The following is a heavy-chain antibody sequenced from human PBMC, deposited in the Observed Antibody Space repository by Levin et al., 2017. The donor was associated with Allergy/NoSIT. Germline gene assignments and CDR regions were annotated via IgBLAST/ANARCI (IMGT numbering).Heavy chain of an antibody. J-gene: IGHJ4*02. CDR1: GFTFSSYS. D-gene: IGHD3/OR15-3a*01. CDR2: ISSSSSTI. Sequence: ETLSLTCAASGFTFSSYSMNWVRQAPGKGLEWVSYISSSSSTIYYADSVKGRFTISRDNAKNSLYLQMNSLRDEDTAVYYCATDSDFDYWGQGTLVTVSS. V-gene: IGHV3-48*02. CDR3: ATDSDFDY.